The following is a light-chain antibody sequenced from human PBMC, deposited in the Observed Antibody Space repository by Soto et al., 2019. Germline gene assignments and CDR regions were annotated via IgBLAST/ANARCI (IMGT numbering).Light chain of an antibody. CDR1: QSVSSN. V-gene: IGKV3-15*01. CDR3: QQYNNLPIT. Sequence: EIVMTQSPATLSVSPGERATLSCRASQSVSSNLAWYQQKPGQAPRLLIYGASTRATGIPARFSGSGSGTEFTLTISSLQSEDFAVYYCQQYNNLPITVGQGTRLEIK. CDR2: GAS. J-gene: IGKJ5*01.